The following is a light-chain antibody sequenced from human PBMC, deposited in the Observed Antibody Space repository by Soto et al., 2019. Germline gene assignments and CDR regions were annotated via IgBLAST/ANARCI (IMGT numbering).Light chain of an antibody. Sequence: IQRTPWPSALSASVGDRVTITCRASQSISSWLAWYQQKPGKAPKLLIYKASSLESGVPSRFSGSGSGTEFTLTISSLQPDDFATYYCQHYTSYSEAFGQGTKVDI. J-gene: IGKJ1*01. CDR2: KAS. V-gene: IGKV1-5*03. CDR3: QHYTSYSEA. CDR1: QSISSW.